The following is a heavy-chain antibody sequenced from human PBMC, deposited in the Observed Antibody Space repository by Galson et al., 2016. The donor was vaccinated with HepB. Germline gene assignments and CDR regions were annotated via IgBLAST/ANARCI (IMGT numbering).Heavy chain of an antibody. J-gene: IGHJ3*01. D-gene: IGHD3/OR15-3a*01. Sequence: SETLSLTCTVSGASISSSSYYWGWIRQPPGKGLEWIGNIYYSGTTYYNPSLQSRVTISVDTSKNQFSLSLSLVSAADTAVYSCARQDRAGLVNFWGHGTMVIVSS. CDR3: ARQDRAGLVNF. CDR1: GASISSSSYY. CDR2: IYYSGTT. V-gene: IGHV4-39*01.